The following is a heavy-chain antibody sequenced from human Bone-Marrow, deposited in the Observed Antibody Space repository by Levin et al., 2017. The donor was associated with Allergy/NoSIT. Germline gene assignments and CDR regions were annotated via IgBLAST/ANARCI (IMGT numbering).Heavy chain of an antibody. CDR1: GGSFSGYY. V-gene: IGHV4-34*01. J-gene: IGHJ4*02. Sequence: SETLSLTCAVYGGSFSGYYWSWIRQPPGKGLEWIGGINHSGSTNYNPSLKSRVTISVDTSKNQFSLKLSSVTAADTAVYYCARTDYDFWTRGWFDYWGQGTLVTVSS. CDR3: ARTDYDFWTRGWFDY. D-gene: IGHD3-3*01. CDR2: INHSGST.